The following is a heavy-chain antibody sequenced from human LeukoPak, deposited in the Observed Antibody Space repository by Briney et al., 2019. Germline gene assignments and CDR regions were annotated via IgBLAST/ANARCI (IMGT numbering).Heavy chain of an antibody. Sequence: GGSLRLSCAASGFTFSSYGMHWVRQAPGKGLEWVAVIWYDGSNKYYADSVKGRFTISRDNSKNTLYLQMNSLRAEDTAVYYCARGAWGLYYFDYWGQGTLVTVSS. V-gene: IGHV3-33*01. J-gene: IGHJ4*02. CDR1: GFTFSSYG. CDR3: ARGAWGLYYFDY. D-gene: IGHD7-27*01. CDR2: IWYDGSNK.